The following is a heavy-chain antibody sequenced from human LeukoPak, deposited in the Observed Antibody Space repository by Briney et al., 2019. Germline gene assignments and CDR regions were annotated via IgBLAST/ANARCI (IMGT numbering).Heavy chain of an antibody. CDR1: GGYIRGYH. CDR3: ARYTAMVPFDY. V-gene: IGHV4-59*01. Sequence: PSETLSLTCSVSGGYIRGYHWGWIRQPPGKGLEWIGYIYYDGSTNYNPSLKSRVTISVDTSKNQFSLKLRSVTAADTAVYYCARYTAMVPFDYWGQGTLVTVSS. J-gene: IGHJ4*02. CDR2: IYYDGST. D-gene: IGHD5-18*01.